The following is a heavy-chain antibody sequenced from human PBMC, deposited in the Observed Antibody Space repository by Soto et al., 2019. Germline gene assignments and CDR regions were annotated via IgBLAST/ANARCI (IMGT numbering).Heavy chain of an antibody. CDR3: TRDHGYYDSSGYYYFYYYYYGMDV. J-gene: IGHJ6*02. Sequence: GGSLRLSCTASGFTFGDYAMSWFRQAPGKGLEWVGFIRSKAYGGTTEYAASVKGRFTISRDDSKSIAYLQMNSLKTEDTAVYYCTRDHGYYDSSGYYYFYYYYYGMDVWGQGTTVTVSS. D-gene: IGHD3-22*01. V-gene: IGHV3-49*03. CDR2: IRSKAYGGTT. CDR1: GFTFGDYA.